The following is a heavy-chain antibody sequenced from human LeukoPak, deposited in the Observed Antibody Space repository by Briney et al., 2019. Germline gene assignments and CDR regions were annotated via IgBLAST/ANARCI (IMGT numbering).Heavy chain of an antibody. D-gene: IGHD6-19*01. Sequence: SETLSFTCTVSGGSISSYYWSWIRQPPGKGLEWIGYIYYSGSTNYNPSLKSRVTISVDTSKNQFSLKLSSVTAADTAVYYCARVISYSSGWHFDYWGQGTLVTVSS. CDR3: ARVISYSSGWHFDY. J-gene: IGHJ4*02. V-gene: IGHV4-59*01. CDR1: GGSISSYY. CDR2: IYYSGST.